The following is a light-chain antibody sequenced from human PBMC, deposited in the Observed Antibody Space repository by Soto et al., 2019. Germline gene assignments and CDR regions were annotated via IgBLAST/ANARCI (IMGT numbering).Light chain of an antibody. CDR2: GAS. CDR3: QHFGNSLWT. V-gene: IGKV3-20*01. CDR1: QSVASRN. Sequence: EIVLTQSPGTLSLSPGERATLSCRASQSVASRNLAWYQQKSGQAPRLLTYGASSRAIHTPDRFSGSGSGTDFTLTISGLEPEDFAVYYCQHFGNSLWTFGQGTKVDIK. J-gene: IGKJ1*01.